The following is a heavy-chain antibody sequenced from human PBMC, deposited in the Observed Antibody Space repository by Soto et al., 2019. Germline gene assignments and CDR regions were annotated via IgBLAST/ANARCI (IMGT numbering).Heavy chain of an antibody. D-gene: IGHD4-17*01. CDR2: ISYDGTNR. Sequence: QVHLVESGGGVVQPGRSLRLSCAASGLTFSNYAMHWVRQAPGKGLEWVAFISYDGTNRCYPDSVKGRFTISRDNSKNXRXXQMNSLKSEDTAVYYCARESSSTVTTGGGGSAKDYWGQGTLVTVSS. CDR1: GLTFSNYA. CDR3: ARESSSTVTTGGGGSAKDY. J-gene: IGHJ4*02. V-gene: IGHV3-30-3*01.